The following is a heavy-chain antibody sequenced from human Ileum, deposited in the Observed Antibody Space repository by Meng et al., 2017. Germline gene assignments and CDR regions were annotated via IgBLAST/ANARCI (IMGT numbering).Heavy chain of an antibody. D-gene: IGHD6-19*01. J-gene: IGHJ4*02. CDR2: IDHGNGNR. Sequence: QVQLVQAGIEVNKPWASVKVSCKLSVYTLTTFGISWVRQAPGQGLEWMGWIDHGNGNRNYAQKFQDRITLTTYTTTTTAYMELRSLRSDDTAIFYCARDRQWVVDYWGQGTLVTVSS. CDR1: VYTLTTFG. V-gene: IGHV1-18*01. CDR3: ARDRQWVVDY.